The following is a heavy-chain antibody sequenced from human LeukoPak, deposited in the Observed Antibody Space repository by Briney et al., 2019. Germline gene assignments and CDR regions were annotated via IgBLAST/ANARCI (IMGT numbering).Heavy chain of an antibody. CDR3: AGESGDSSGYYDY. CDR2: MDPNSGNT. CDR1: GYTFTSYD. V-gene: IGHV1-8*01. D-gene: IGHD3-22*01. Sequence: ASVKVSCKASGYTFTSYDINWVRQATGQGLEWMGWMDPNSGNTGYAQKFQGRVTMTRDTSTSTVYMELSSLRSEDTAVYYCAGESGDSSGYYDYWGQGTLVTVSS. J-gene: IGHJ4*02.